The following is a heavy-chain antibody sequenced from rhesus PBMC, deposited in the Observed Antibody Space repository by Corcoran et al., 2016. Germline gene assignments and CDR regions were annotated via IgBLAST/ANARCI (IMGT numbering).Heavy chain of an antibody. CDR3: AKEGEVFGDV. CDR2: IRRGGTGT. CDR1: GFTFSSCG. D-gene: IGHD2-27*01. V-gene: IGHV3S25*01. Sequence: EVQLVESGGGLVQPGGSLRLSCAASGFTFSSCGMYWVRQAPGKGLEGISTIRRGGTGTNSADSGKGRFNISRENTKYTLSLQMNSLRAEDTAVYCCAKEGEVFGDVWGRGVLVTVSS. J-gene: IGHJ5-2*02.